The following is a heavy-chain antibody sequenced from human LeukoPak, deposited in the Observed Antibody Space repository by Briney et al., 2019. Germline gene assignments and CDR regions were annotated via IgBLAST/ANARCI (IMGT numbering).Heavy chain of an antibody. CDR2: INHSGST. V-gene: IGHV4-34*01. CDR3: ARGLVPAATSYYFDY. D-gene: IGHD2-2*01. Sequence: SETLSLTCAVYGGSFNGYYWSWIRQPPGKGLQWIGEINHSGSTNYNPSLKSRVTISLDTSKNQFSLKLSSVTAADTAVYYCARGLVPAATSYYFDYWGQGTLVTVSS. J-gene: IGHJ4*02. CDR1: GGSFNGYY.